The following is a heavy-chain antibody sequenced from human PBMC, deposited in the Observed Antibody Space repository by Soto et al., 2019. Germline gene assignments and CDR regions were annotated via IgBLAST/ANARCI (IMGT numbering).Heavy chain of an antibody. CDR2: ISYDGSNK. D-gene: IGHD2-15*01. CDR1: GFTFSSYG. V-gene: IGHV3-30*18. Sequence: QVQLVESGGGVVQPGRSLRLSCAASGFTFSSYGMHWVRQAPGKGLEWVAVISYDGSNKYYADSVKGRFTISRDNSKNTLYLQMNSLRAEDTAVYYCAKEQRSYSYYYNGMDVWGQGATVTVSS. CDR3: AKEQRSYSYYYNGMDV. J-gene: IGHJ6*02.